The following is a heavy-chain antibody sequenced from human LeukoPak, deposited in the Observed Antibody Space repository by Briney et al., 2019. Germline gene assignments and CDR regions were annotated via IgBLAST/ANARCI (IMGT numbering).Heavy chain of an antibody. D-gene: IGHD6-13*01. V-gene: IGHV1-8*03. Sequence: ASVKVSCKASGYTFTSYDIDWVRQATGQGLEWMGWMNPNSGNTGYAQKFQGRVTITRNTSISTAYMELSSLRSEDTAVYYCARGPIAAAGRRWFDPWGQGTLVTVSS. CDR2: MNPNSGNT. CDR1: GYTFTSYD. CDR3: ARGPIAAAGRRWFDP. J-gene: IGHJ5*02.